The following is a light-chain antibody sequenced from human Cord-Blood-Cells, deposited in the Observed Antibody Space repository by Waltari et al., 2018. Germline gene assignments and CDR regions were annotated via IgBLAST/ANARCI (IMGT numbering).Light chain of an antibody. CDR2: EVS. V-gene: IGLV2-8*01. Sequence: QSALTQPPSASGSPGQSVTISCTGTSSDVGGYNYISWYQQHPGKAPQLMIYEVSKRPSGVPDRFSGCKCGNTASLTVSGLQAEDEADYYCSSYAGSNDFDVFGTGTKVTVL. J-gene: IGLJ1*01. CDR1: SSDVGGYNY. CDR3: SSYAGSNDFDV.